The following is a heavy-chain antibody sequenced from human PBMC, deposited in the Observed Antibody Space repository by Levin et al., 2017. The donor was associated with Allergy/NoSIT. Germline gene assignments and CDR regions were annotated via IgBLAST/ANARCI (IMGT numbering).Heavy chain of an antibody. CDR1: GYSFTNYW. V-gene: IGHV5-51*01. Sequence: GGSLRLSCEGSGYSFTNYWIGWVRQMPGKGLEWMGIMYPGDSDTRYSPSFQGQVTISADKSISTAYLQWSSLKASDTAIYYCASQVIPTSDAFDLWGQGTMVTVSS. CDR2: MYPGDSDT. CDR3: ASQVIPTSDAFDL. J-gene: IGHJ3*01. D-gene: IGHD6-6*01.